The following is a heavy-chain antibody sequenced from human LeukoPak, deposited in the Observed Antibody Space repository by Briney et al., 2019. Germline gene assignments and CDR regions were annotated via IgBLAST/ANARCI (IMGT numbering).Heavy chain of an antibody. CDR3: ARGHGYSYGYVFDY. CDR1: GGSISSYY. D-gene: IGHD5-18*01. J-gene: IGHJ4*02. Sequence: SETLSLTCTVSGGSISSYYWSWIRQPPRKGLEWIGYIYYSGSTNYNPSLKSRVTISVDTSKNQFSLKLSSVTASDTAVYYCARGHGYSYGYVFDYWGQGTLVTVSS. CDR2: IYYSGST. V-gene: IGHV4-59*01.